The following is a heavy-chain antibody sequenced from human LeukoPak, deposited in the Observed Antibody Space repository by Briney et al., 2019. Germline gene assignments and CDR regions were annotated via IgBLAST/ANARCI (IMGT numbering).Heavy chain of an antibody. Sequence: GESLKISCKGSGYSFTSYWIGWVRQMPGKGLEWMGIIYPGDSETRYSPSFQGQVSISADKSISTAYLQCSSLKASDTDMYYCARLGGPYSSSLYYFDYWGQGTLVTVSS. V-gene: IGHV5-51*01. J-gene: IGHJ4*02. CDR2: IYPGDSET. CDR3: ARLGGPYSSSLYYFDY. D-gene: IGHD6-13*01. CDR1: GYSFTSYW.